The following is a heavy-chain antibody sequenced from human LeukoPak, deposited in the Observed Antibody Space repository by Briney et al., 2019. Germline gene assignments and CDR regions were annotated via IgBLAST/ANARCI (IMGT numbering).Heavy chain of an antibody. CDR3: ARGKGNYGDPASFDY. CDR1: GYTFTAFY. V-gene: IGHV1-2*02. CDR2: INPNRGGL. Sequence: ASVKVSCKASGYTFTAFYIHWVRQAPGQGLEWMGWINPNRGGLKFAQKYQDRVTMTRDTSISTAYMELSGLRYDDTAVYYCARGKGNYGDPASFDYWGQGTLVTVSS. J-gene: IGHJ4*02. D-gene: IGHD4-17*01.